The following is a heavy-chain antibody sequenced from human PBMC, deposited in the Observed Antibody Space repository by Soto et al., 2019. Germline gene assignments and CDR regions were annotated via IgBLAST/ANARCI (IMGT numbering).Heavy chain of an antibody. V-gene: IGHV1-69*02. J-gene: IGHJ4*02. CDR2: LIPILGIA. CDR3: ARTDCGGDCYSFDY. CDR1: GGTFSSYT. Sequence: QVQLVQSGAEVKKPGSSVKVSCKASGGTFSSYTISWVQQAPGQGLEWMGRLIPILGIANYAQKYQGRVTITADKSTSTAYMELSSLRSEDTAVYYCARTDCGGDCYSFDYWGQGTLVTVSS. D-gene: IGHD2-21*02.